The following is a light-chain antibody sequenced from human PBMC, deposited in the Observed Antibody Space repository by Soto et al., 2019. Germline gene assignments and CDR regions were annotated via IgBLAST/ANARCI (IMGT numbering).Light chain of an antibody. CDR3: AAWDDSLSVYV. CDR1: SSNIGSNY. V-gene: IGLV1-47*01. CDR2: RNN. Sequence: QSVLTQPPSASGTPGQRVTISCSGSSSNIGSNYVYWYQHLPGTAPKLLIYRNNQRPSGVPDRFSGSKSGTSASLAISGLRPEDEADYYCAAWDDSLSVYVFGTGTKVTVL. J-gene: IGLJ1*01.